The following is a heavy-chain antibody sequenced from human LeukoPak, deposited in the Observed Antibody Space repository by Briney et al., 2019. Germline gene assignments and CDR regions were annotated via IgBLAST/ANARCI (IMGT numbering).Heavy chain of an antibody. CDR1: GGSISSYY. D-gene: IGHD4-11*01. CDR2: IYYSGST. J-gene: IGHJ6*02. CDR3: ARQATTVTLVYYYYGMDV. V-gene: IGHV4-59*08. Sequence: SETLSLTCTVSGGSISSYYWSWIRQPPGKGLEWIGYIYYSGSTNYNPSLRSRVTISVDTSKNQFSLKLSSVTAADTAVYYCARQATTVTLVYYYYGMDVWGQGTTVTVSS.